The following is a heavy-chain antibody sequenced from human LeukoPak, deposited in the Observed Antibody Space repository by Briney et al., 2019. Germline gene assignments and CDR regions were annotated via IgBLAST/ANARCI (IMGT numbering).Heavy chain of an antibody. V-gene: IGHV1-2*02. Sequence: ASVKVSCKASGYIFTGYYMHWVRQAPGQGLEWMGWINPNSGGTNYAQKFQGRVTMTRDTSISTAYMELSRLRSDDTAVYYCARDSIAVAEGYFDYWGQGTLVTVSS. CDR3: ARDSIAVAEGYFDY. D-gene: IGHD6-19*01. CDR1: GYIFTGYY. J-gene: IGHJ4*02. CDR2: INPNSGGT.